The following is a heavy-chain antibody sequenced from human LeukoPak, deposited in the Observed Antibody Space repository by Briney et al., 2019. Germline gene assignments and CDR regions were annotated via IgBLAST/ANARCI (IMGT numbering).Heavy chain of an antibody. CDR1: GGSISSYY. J-gene: IGHJ4*02. CDR3: ARVKLRYFDWLPYYFDY. Sequence: SETLSLTCTVSGGSISSYYWSWIRQPAGKGLEWIGRIYTSGSTNYNPSLKSRVTMSVDTSKNQFSLKLSSVTAADTAVYYCARVKLRYFDWLPYYFDYWGQGTLVTVSS. V-gene: IGHV4-4*07. CDR2: IYTSGST. D-gene: IGHD3-9*01.